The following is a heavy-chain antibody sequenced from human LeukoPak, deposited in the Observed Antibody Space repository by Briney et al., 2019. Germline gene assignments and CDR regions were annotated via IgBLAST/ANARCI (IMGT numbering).Heavy chain of an antibody. CDR3: ARGRGYYLDY. J-gene: IGHJ4*02. CDR2: IYYSGST. CDR1: GGSISSSNYY. D-gene: IGHD3-22*01. Sequence: PSETLSLTCTVSGGSISSSNYYWGWIRQPPGKGLEWIGSIYYSGSTYYNPSLKSRATISVDTSKNQFSLKLSSVTAADTAVYYCARGRGYYLDYWGQGTLVAVSS. V-gene: IGHV4-39*01.